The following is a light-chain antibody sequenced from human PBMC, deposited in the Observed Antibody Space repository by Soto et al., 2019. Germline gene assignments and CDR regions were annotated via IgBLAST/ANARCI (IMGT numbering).Light chain of an antibody. CDR3: QQYNSYVWT. V-gene: IGKV1-5*01. CDR2: DAS. Sequence: DIQMTQSPSTLSASVGDRVTITCRASQSISSWLAWYQQKPGEAPKILIYDASILESGVPSRFRGSGSGTEFTLTISSLQPDDFETYYCQQYNSYVWTFGQGTKVDIK. J-gene: IGKJ1*01. CDR1: QSISSW.